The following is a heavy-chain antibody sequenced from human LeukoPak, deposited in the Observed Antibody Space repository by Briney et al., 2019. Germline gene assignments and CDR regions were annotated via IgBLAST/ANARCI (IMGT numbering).Heavy chain of an antibody. CDR3: AQMGYYYDSSGYNTY. J-gene: IGHJ4*02. D-gene: IGHD3-22*01. CDR1: GFTFSSYA. V-gene: IGHV3-23*01. Sequence: PGGSLRLFCAASGFTFSSYAMSWVRQAPGKGLEWVSAISGSGGSTYYADFVKGRFTISRDNSKNTLYLQMNSLRAEDTAVYYCAQMGYYYDSSGYNTYWGQGTLVTVSS. CDR2: ISGSGGST.